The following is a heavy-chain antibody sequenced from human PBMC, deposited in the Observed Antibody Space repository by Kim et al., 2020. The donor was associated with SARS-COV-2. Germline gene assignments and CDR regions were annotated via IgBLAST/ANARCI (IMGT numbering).Heavy chain of an antibody. CDR2: IRSKAYGGTA. D-gene: IGHD3-10*01. CDR1: GFTFGDYA. CDR3: SREDGSGSFYTTTFDS. J-gene: IGHJ4*02. Sequence: GGSLRLSCTTSGFTFGDYALNWVRQAPGKGLEWIGFIRSKAYGGTAEYAASVKGRFTISRDDSKSIAYLLMNSLRIEDTAVYFCSREDGSGSFYTTTFDSWGQGTLVTVSS. V-gene: IGHV3-49*04.